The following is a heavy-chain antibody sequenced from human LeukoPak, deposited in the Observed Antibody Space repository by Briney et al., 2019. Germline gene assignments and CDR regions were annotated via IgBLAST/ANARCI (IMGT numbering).Heavy chain of an antibody. CDR3: AKWGPQQQSVIRYNSWFDS. Sequence: SETLSLTCSVSGVSIRSYFWSWIRQSPGKGLEWLGYTHYNGKTKYSPSLNSRVTMSVDTSRSQFSLNLRSVTAADTAIYYCAKWGPQQQSVIRYNSWFDSWGQGTLVTVSS. CDR2: THYNGKT. J-gene: IGHJ5*01. CDR1: GVSIRSYF. V-gene: IGHV4-59*01. D-gene: IGHD6-13*01.